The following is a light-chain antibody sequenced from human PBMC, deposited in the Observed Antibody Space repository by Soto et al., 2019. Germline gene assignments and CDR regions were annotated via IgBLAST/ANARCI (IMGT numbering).Light chain of an antibody. V-gene: IGKV3-20*01. Sequence: VTQSHANRSVSRGERATLTCRASQSVSSNLAWYQQKPGQAPRLLIYGESNRATGIPDRFSVSWSGTDCTVTISRLEPEDFAVYLGQQYGSSGTFGQGTKVDIK. CDR3: QQYGSSGT. CDR1: QSVSSN. J-gene: IGKJ1*01. CDR2: GES.